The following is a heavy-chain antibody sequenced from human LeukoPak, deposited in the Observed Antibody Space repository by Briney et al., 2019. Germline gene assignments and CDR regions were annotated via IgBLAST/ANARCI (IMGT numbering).Heavy chain of an antibody. CDR3: ARVGITMVRGVIETNFDY. Sequence: SETLSLTCTVSGGSISSGDYYWSWIRQPPGTGLEWIGYIYYSGSTYYNPSLKSRVTISVDTPKNQFSLKLSSVTAADTAVYYCARVGITMVRGVIETNFDYWGQGTLVTVSS. D-gene: IGHD3-10*01. V-gene: IGHV4-30-4*01. J-gene: IGHJ4*02. CDR2: IYYSGST. CDR1: GGSISSGDYY.